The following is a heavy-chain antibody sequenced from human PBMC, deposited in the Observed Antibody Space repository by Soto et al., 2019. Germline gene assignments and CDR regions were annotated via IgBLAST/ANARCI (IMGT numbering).Heavy chain of an antibody. Sequence: SETLSLTCTVSGGSISSYYWSWIRQPPGKGLEWIGYIYYSGSTNYNPSLKSRVTISVDTSKNQFSLKLSSVTDADTAVYYCARLIGDYCSSTSCYEYYFDYWGQGTLVTVS. V-gene: IGHV4-59*08. CDR3: ARLIGDYCSSTSCYEYYFDY. D-gene: IGHD2-2*01. CDR2: IYYSGST. CDR1: GGSISSYY. J-gene: IGHJ4*02.